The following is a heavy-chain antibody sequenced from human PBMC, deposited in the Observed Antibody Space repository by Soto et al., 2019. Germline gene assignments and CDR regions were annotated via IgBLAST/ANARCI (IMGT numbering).Heavy chain of an antibody. J-gene: IGHJ4*02. Sequence: PSETLSLTCTVSGGSISSGGYYWSWIRQHPGKGLEWIGYIYYSGSTYYNQSLKSRVTISVDTSKNQLSMKLSSVTAADTAVYYCARTMISRYYFDYWGQGTLVTVSS. CDR1: GGSISSGGYY. V-gene: IGHV4-31*03. CDR2: IYYSGST. CDR3: ARTMISRYYFDY. D-gene: IGHD3-22*01.